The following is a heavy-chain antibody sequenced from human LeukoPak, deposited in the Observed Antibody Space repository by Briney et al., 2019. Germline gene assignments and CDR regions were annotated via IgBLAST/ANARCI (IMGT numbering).Heavy chain of an antibody. Sequence: GGSLRLSCAASGFTFSSYSMNLVRQAPGKGLEWVSYISSSSSTIYYADSVKGRFTISRDNAKNTLYLQMNSLRAEDTAVYYCAKDYCSGGSCYSGYFDYWGQGTLVTVSS. V-gene: IGHV3-48*01. CDR3: AKDYCSGGSCYSGYFDY. D-gene: IGHD2-15*01. J-gene: IGHJ4*02. CDR2: ISSSSSTI. CDR1: GFTFSSYS.